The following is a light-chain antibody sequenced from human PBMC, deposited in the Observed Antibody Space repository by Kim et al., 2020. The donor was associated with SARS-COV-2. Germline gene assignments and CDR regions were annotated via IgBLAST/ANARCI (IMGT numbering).Light chain of an antibody. J-gene: IGKJ4*01. V-gene: IGKV3-15*01. CDR1: QSVGTD. CDR2: GAS. Sequence: PGERATLSCRASQSVGTDLAWYQQKPGQAPRLLIYGASTRATGIPARFSGSGSGTEFTLTIGSLQSEDFAVYYCQQYHNWPPLTFGGGTKVDIK. CDR3: QQYHNWPPLT.